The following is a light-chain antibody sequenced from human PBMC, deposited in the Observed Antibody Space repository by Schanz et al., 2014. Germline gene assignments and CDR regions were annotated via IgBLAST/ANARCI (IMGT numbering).Light chain of an antibody. CDR3: QSYDSSLSGSKV. CDR2: RNN. Sequence: QSVLTQPPSVSGAPGQTVTISCTGSSSNIGAGYDVHWYQKLPGTAPKLLIYRNNNRPSGVPDRFSGSKSGTSASLAISGLQSEDEADYYCQSYDSSLSGSKVFGGGTKLTVL. CDR1: SSNIGAGYD. J-gene: IGLJ3*02. V-gene: IGLV1-40*01.